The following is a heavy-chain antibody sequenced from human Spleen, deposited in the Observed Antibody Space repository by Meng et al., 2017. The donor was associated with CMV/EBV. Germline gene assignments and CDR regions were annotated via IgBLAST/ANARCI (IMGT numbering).Heavy chain of an antibody. CDR3: ARELVVPAAKGGWFDP. D-gene: IGHD2-2*01. Sequence: GESLKISCAASGFTFNNFGMHWVRQAPGKGLEWVAIIWYDGSDKYYAGPVKGRFTISRDNAKNSLYLQMNSLRAEDTAVYYCARELVVPAAKGGWFDPWGQGTLVTVSS. CDR1: GFTFNNFG. J-gene: IGHJ5*02. CDR2: IWYDGSDK. V-gene: IGHV3-33*01.